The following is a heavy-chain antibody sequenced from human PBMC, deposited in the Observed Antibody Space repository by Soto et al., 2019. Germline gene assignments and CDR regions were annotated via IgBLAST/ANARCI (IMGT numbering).Heavy chain of an antibody. V-gene: IGHV1-69*13. Sequence: SVKVSCKASGGTFSSYAISWVRQAPGQGLEWMGGIISIFGTANYAQKFQGRVTITADESTSTAYMELSSLRSEDTAVYYCARVVIYCSGGSCYYNWFDPWGQGTLVTVSS. CDR3: ARVVIYCSGGSCYYNWFDP. CDR1: GGTFSSYA. D-gene: IGHD2-15*01. CDR2: IISIFGTA. J-gene: IGHJ5*02.